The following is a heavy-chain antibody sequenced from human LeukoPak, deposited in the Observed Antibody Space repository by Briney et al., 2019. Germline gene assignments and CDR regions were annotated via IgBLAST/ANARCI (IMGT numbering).Heavy chain of an antibody. CDR3: ASSAGYCSGGSCYPY. D-gene: IGHD2-15*01. CDR2: ISAYNGNT. V-gene: IGHV1-18*01. J-gene: IGHJ4*02. Sequence: ASVKVSCKASGYTFTSYGISWVRQAPGQGLEWMGWISAYNGNTNYAQKLQGRVTMTTDTSTSTAYMELRSLRSDDTAVYYCASSAGYCSGGSCYPYWGQGTLVTVSS. CDR1: GYTFTSYG.